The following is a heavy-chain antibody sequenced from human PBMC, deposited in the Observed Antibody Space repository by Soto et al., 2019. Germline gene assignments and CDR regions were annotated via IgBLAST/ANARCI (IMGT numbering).Heavy chain of an antibody. CDR1: GFTFNNDW. J-gene: IGHJ4*02. V-gene: IGHV3-7*05. CDR3: ARVSRSHDTEY. D-gene: IGHD5-18*01. Sequence: EVQLEESGGGLVQPGGSLRLACKTPGFTFNNDWLSWLRQAPGKGLEWVANINQDGSQTDYVDSVKGRFTLSRDNAKTSLYLQMNSLRVEDTAVYYCARVSRSHDTEYWGQGTLVTVSS. CDR2: INQDGSQT.